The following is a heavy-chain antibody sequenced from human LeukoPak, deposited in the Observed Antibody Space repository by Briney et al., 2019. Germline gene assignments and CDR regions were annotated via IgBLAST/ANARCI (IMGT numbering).Heavy chain of an antibody. CDR1: GASVSSGSYY. CDR2: IYYSGST. J-gene: IGHJ4*02. D-gene: IGHD6-13*01. CDR3: ARDRGTYSSRFDY. V-gene: IGHV4-61*01. Sequence: SETLSLTCTVSGASVSSGSYYWSWIRQPPGKGLEWIGYIYYSGSTNYNPSLKSRVTISVDTSKNQFSPKLSSVTAADTAVYYCARDRGTYSSRFDYWGQGTLVTVSS.